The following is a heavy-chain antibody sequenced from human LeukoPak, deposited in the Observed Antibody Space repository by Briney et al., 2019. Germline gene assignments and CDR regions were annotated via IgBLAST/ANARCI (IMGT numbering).Heavy chain of an antibody. D-gene: IGHD1-7*01. V-gene: IGHV3-73*01. CDR2: IRSKANSYAT. CDR1: GFTFSGSA. Sequence: SGGSLRLSCAASGFTFSGSAMHWVRQASGKGLEWVGRIRSKANSYATAYAASVKGRFTISRDDSKNTAYLQMNSLKTEDTAVYYCTRSTYNWNYLFDYWGQGTLVTVSS. CDR3: TRSTYNWNYLFDY. J-gene: IGHJ4*02.